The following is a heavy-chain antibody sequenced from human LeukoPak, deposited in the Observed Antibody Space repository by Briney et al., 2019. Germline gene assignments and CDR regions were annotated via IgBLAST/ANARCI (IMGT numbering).Heavy chain of an antibody. J-gene: IGHJ4*02. CDR3: AREDYGGNSGVDY. CDR1: GFTSSSYS. Sequence: GGSLRLSCAASGFTSSSYSMNWVRQAPGKGLEWVSSISSSSTYIYYADSVKGRFTISRDNAKNSLYLQMNSPRAEDTAVYHCAREDYGGNSGVDYLGQGTLVTVSS. V-gene: IGHV3-21*01. D-gene: IGHD4-23*01. CDR2: ISSSSTYI.